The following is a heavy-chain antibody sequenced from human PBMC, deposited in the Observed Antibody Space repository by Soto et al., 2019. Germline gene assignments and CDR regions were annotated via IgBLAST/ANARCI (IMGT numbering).Heavy chain of an antibody. J-gene: IGHJ4*02. V-gene: IGHV3-53*01. Sequence: PGGSLRLSCLASGFSVSGSYMSWVRQSPGKGLEWVSVIYGGGSTYYADSVKGRFTISSDTSKNTLYLQMNSLRVEDTAVYYCARGPDFIHSYLEYWGQGTQVTVSS. D-gene: IGHD3-3*01. CDR1: GFSVSGSY. CDR2: IYGGGST. CDR3: ARGPDFIHSYLEY.